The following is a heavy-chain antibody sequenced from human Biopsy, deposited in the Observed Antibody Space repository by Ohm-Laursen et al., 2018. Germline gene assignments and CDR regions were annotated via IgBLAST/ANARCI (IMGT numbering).Heavy chain of an antibody. CDR1: GGPIDSYY. D-gene: IGHD3-22*01. J-gene: IGHJ5*02. CDR2: IYFTGRT. Sequence: SETLSLTCTVSGGPIDSYYWSWIRQPPGKALEWIGYIYFTGRTSYNPSLKSRVTMSVNTSKKQFSLKLNSVTAADTAVYYCARGDYFDSNGYFWFDPWGQGTLVTVSS. CDR3: ARGDYFDSNGYFWFDP. V-gene: IGHV4-59*12.